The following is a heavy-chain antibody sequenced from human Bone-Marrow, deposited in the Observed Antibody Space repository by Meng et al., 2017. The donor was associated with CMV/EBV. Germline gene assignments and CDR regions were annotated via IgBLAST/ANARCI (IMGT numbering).Heavy chain of an antibody. Sequence: GGSLRLSCKGSGYSFTSYWIGWVRQMPGKGLEWMGIIYPGDSDTRYSPSFQGQVTIPADKSISTAYLQWSSLKASDTAMYYCARTRITTVRGVIASYYFDYWGQGTLVTVSS. V-gene: IGHV5-51*01. CDR1: GYSFTSYW. CDR2: IYPGDSDT. D-gene: IGHD3-10*01. J-gene: IGHJ4*02. CDR3: ARTRITTVRGVIASYYFDY.